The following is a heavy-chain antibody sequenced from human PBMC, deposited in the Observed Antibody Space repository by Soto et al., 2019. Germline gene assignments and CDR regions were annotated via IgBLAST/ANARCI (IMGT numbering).Heavy chain of an antibody. J-gene: IGHJ3*02. Sequence: SETLSLTCTVSGGSISSSSYYWGWIRQPPGKGLEWIGSIYYSGSTYYNPSLKSRVTISVDTSKNQFSLKLSSVTAADTAVYYCARTYYDSSGSPFGIWGQGTMVTVSS. CDR2: IYYSGST. CDR1: GGSISSSSYY. CDR3: ARTYYDSSGSPFGI. V-gene: IGHV4-39*01. D-gene: IGHD3-22*01.